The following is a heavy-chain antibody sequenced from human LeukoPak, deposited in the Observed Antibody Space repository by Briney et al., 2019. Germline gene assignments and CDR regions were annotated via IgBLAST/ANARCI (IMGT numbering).Heavy chain of an antibody. CDR2: IDPKSGGT. J-gene: IGHJ4*02. D-gene: IGHD6-19*01. V-gene: IGHV1-2*02. Sequence: ASVKVSCKTSGYIFIGYYMHWERQAPGQGLEWMGWIDPKSGGTKYAQKFQGRVTMTRDMSISTAYMDLRRLKSDDTAVYYCVRDMDRGQWLVRPYNWGQGTLVTVSS. CDR3: VRDMDRGQWLVRPYN. CDR1: GYIFIGYY.